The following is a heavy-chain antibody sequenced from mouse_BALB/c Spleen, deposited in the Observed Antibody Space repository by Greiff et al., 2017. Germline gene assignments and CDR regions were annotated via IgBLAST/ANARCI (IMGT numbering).Heavy chain of an antibody. CDR1: GFSLTSYG. V-gene: IGHV2-9*02. D-gene: IGHD2-1*01. CDR2: IWAGGST. J-gene: IGHJ2*01. CDR3: ASGNWGTYYFDY. Sequence: VHLVESGPGLVAPSQSLSITCTVSGFSLTSYGVHWVRQPPGKGLEWLGVIWAGGSTNYNSALMSRLSISKDNSKSQVFLKMNSLQTDDTAMYYCASGNWGTYYFDYWGQGTTLTVSS.